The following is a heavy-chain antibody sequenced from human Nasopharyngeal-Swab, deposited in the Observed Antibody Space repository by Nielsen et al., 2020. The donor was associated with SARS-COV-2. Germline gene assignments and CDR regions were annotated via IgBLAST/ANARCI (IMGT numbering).Heavy chain of an antibody. D-gene: IGHD3-10*01. CDR2: MYESGST. V-gene: IGHV4-39*01. CDR1: GDSISRNFYY. Sequence: GSLRLSCTVSGDSISRNFYYWGWIRQPPGKGLEWIGNMYESGSTYYNPSLKNRVTISVDTSKNHFSLKLSSVTAADTAVYYCAGLDYYDSGSYPGNSFDYWGQGTLVTVSS. J-gene: IGHJ4*02. CDR3: AGLDYYDSGSYPGNSFDY.